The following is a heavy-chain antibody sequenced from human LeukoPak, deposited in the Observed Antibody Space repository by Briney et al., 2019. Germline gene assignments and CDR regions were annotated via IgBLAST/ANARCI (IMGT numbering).Heavy chain of an antibody. J-gene: IGHJ6*03. CDR2: IKQDGSGK. CDR3: AKDGGEYYDILTGYYPRLYYMDV. D-gene: IGHD3-9*01. CDR1: GFTFSSYW. Sequence: GGSLRLSCAASGFTFSSYWMSWVRQAPGKGLEWVANIKQDGSGKYYVDSVKGRFTISRDNSKNTLYLQMNSLRAEDTAVYYCAKDGGEYYDILTGYYPRLYYMDVWGKGTTVTISS. V-gene: IGHV3-7*03.